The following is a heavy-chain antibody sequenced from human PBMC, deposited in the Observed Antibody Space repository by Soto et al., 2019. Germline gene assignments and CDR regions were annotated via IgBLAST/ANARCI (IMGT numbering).Heavy chain of an antibody. D-gene: IGHD5-18*01. CDR3: ARVDTAMEAYYYYYGMDV. CDR2: IYYGGST. V-gene: IGHV4-39*01. J-gene: IGHJ6*02. Sequence: PSETLSLTCTVSGGSISSSSYYWGWIRQPPGKGLEWIGSIYYGGSTYYNPSLKSRVTISVDTSKNQFSLKLSSVTAADTAVYYCARVDTAMEAYYYYYGMDVWGQGTTVTVS. CDR1: GGSISSSSYY.